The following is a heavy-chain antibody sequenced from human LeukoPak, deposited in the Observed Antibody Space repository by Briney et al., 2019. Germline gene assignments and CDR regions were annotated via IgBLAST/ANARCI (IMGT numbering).Heavy chain of an antibody. Sequence: PGGSLRLSCAASGFTFDDYGMSWVRQAPGKGLEWVSGINWNGGSTGYADSVKGRSTISRDNAKNSLYLQMNSLRAEDTALYYCARVYDSSGYGRLYYFDYWGQGTLVTVSS. CDR1: GFTFDDYG. CDR2: INWNGGST. CDR3: ARVYDSSGYGRLYYFDY. J-gene: IGHJ4*02. V-gene: IGHV3-20*04. D-gene: IGHD3-22*01.